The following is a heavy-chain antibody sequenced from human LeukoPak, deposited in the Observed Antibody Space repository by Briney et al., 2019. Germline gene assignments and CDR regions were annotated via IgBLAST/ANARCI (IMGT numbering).Heavy chain of an antibody. CDR2: INWNGGSTI. CDR1: AFTFDDYG. D-gene: IGHD3-10*02. V-gene: IGHV3-20*04. J-gene: IGHJ6*04. Sequence: GGTLRLSCAASAFTFDDYGMSWVRQAPGKGLEWVSGINWNGGSTIYYADSVKGRFTISRDNAKNSLYLQMNSLRAEDTAVYYCAELGITMIGGVWGKGTTVTISS. CDR3: AELGITMIGGV.